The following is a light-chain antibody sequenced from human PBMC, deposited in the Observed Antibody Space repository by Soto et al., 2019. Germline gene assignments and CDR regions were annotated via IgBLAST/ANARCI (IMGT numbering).Light chain of an antibody. Sequence: QAVVTQPPSVSGAPGQRVTISCTGSSSNTGAGYDVHWYQHLPGTAPKLLIYGNSNRPSGVPDRFSGSKSGTSASLAITGLQVEDEADYYCQSYDSSLSGVLFGGGTKLTVL. CDR1: SSNTGAGYD. V-gene: IGLV1-40*01. J-gene: IGLJ2*01. CDR2: GNS. CDR3: QSYDSSLSGVL.